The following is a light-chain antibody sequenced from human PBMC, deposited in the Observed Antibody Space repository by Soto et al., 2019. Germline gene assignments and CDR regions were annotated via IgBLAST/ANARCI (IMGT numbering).Light chain of an antibody. V-gene: IGKV3-15*01. CDR3: QQYNNLARLT. CDR2: VAS. J-gene: IGKJ4*01. Sequence: EIVMTQSPATLSVSPGERATLSCRASQSVSSNLTWYQQKPGQAPRLHIYVASTTATGIPARFSGSGSGKEFTLTSSSLHSEDFAVYYCQQYNNLARLTFGGGTKVEIK. CDR1: QSVSSN.